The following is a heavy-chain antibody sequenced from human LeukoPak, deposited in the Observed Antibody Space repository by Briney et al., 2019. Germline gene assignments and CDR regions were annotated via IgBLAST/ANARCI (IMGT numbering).Heavy chain of an antibody. Sequence: ASVKVSCKASGYTFTSYDINWVRQATGQGLEWMGWMNPNSGNTAYAQNFQGRVTITRNTSISTAYMELSSLRSEDTAVEYCAREDYYDSGSNDYWGQGTLVTVSS. D-gene: IGHD3-22*01. CDR3: AREDYYDSGSNDY. CDR2: MNPNSGNT. V-gene: IGHV1-8*03. CDR1: GYTFTSYD. J-gene: IGHJ4*02.